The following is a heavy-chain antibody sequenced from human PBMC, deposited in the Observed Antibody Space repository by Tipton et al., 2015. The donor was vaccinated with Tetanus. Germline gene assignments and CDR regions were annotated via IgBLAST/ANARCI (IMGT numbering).Heavy chain of an antibody. V-gene: IGHV4-59*11. CDR1: GGSISSHH. J-gene: IGHJ6*02. Sequence: LRLSCTVSGGSISSHHWSWIRQAPGKGLEWIGYFHFTGSTNFNPSLESRVTISGDTSKNQFSLKMRSVTAADTAIYYCARRGNQSSSSSGGLDVWGQGTAVTVSS. CDR3: ARRGNQSSSSSGGLDV. CDR2: FHFTGST. D-gene: IGHD6-13*01.